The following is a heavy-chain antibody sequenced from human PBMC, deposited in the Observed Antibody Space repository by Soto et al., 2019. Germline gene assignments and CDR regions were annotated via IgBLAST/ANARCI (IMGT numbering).Heavy chain of an antibody. CDR2: ISGSGGST. CDR3: ATNWAQGSGYYPYYYYGMDV. D-gene: IGHD3-22*01. J-gene: IGHJ6*02. V-gene: IGHV3-23*01. Sequence: PGGSLRLSCAASGFTFSSYALSWVRQAPGKGLEWVSAISGSGGSTYYADSVMGRFTISRDNSKNTLYLQMNSLRAEDTAVYYCATNWAQGSGYYPYYYYGMDVWGQGTTVTVSS. CDR1: GFTFSSYA.